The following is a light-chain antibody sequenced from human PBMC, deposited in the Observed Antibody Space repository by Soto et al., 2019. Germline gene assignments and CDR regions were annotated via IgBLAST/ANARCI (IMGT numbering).Light chain of an antibody. CDR1: SSNIGADYD. CDR3: QSYASTLSARDV. CDR2: GNI. J-gene: IGLJ1*01. Sequence: SVLTQPPSVSGAPGQRVTIPCPGSSSNIGADYDVPWYQQRPGTAPKLLIFGNINRPSGVPDRFSGSKSGTSASLAITGLQAEDEGDYYCQSYASTLSARDVFGTGTQLTVL. V-gene: IGLV1-40*01.